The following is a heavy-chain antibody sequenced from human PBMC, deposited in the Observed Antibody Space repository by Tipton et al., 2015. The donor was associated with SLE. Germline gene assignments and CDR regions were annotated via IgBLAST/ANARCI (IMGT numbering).Heavy chain of an antibody. CDR3: AKGGEEASSRRWFDS. J-gene: IGHJ5*01. V-gene: IGHV3-23*01. D-gene: IGHD3-16*01. CDR1: GFTFGSFA. CDR2: ISGSALVT. Sequence: SLRLSCAASGFTFGSFAMSWVRQAPGKGLEWVSTISGSALVTYYADSVQGRFTISRDNAKNTVSLQMSGLRDEDTALYYCAKGGEEASSRRWFDSWGQGTLVTVSS.